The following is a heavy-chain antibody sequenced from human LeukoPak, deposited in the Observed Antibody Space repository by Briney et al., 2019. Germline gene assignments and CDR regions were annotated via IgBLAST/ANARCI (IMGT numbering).Heavy chain of an antibody. J-gene: IGHJ5*02. CDR2: VYPGDSST. Sequence: GEPLKISCRASGYSFGNNWIAGVRQMPGKGVEWMGIVYPGDSSTKYSPSFQGQLTISVDRSINPAYLQWSSLTASDTAMYYCARLTDYYDSSGSYRNYNWFDPWGQGTLVTVSS. V-gene: IGHV5-51*01. D-gene: IGHD3-22*01. CDR3: ARLTDYYDSSGSYRNYNWFDP. CDR1: GYSFGNNW.